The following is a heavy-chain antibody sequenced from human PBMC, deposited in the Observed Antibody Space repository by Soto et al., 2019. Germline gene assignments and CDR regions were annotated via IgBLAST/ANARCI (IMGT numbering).Heavy chain of an antibody. CDR2: ISGSGGST. CDR3: AKGGTKQWPHPPLG. J-gene: IGHJ4*02. CDR1: GFTFSSYA. Sequence: GGSLRLSCAASGFTFSSYAMSWVRQAPGKGLEWVSAISGSGGSTYYADSVKGRFTISRDNSKNTLYLQMSSLRAKDTAVYYCAKGGTKQWPHPPLGWGQGTLVTVSS. V-gene: IGHV3-23*01. D-gene: IGHD6-19*01.